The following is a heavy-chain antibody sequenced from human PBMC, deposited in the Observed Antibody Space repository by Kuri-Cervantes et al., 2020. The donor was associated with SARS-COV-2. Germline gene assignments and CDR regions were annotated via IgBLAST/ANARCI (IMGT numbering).Heavy chain of an antibody. CDR2: IYTSGST. J-gene: IGHJ5*02. D-gene: IGHD1-1*01. CDR3: ARSSPGTNWFDL. CDR1: GASISSQY. V-gene: IGHV4-59*11. Sequence: SEILSLTCTVSGASISSQYWSWIRQPPGKGLEYIAYIYTSGSTNYNPSFKSRATISADTSKNQFSLRLSSVTAADTAVYYCARSSPGTNWFDLWGQGTLVTVSS.